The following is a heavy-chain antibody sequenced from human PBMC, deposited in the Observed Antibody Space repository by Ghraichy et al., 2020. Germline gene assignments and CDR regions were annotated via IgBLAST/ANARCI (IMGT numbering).Heavy chain of an antibody. Sequence: ASVKVSCKASGYTFTSYAMHWVRQAPGQRLEWMGWINAGNGNTKYSQKFQGRVTITRDTSASTAYMELSSLRSEDMAVYYCARNLDDYGDYGVSDYWGQGTLVTVSS. D-gene: IGHD4-17*01. CDR2: INAGNGNT. CDR1: GYTFTSYA. V-gene: IGHV1-3*01. CDR3: ARNLDDYGDYGVSDY. J-gene: IGHJ4*02.